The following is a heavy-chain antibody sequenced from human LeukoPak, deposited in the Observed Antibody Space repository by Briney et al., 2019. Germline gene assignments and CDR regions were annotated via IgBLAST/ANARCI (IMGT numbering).Heavy chain of an antibody. CDR3: ARGELPYYYDSSGYYALNY. D-gene: IGHD3-22*01. V-gene: IGHV1-69*13. Sequence: VASVKVSCKASGGTFSSYAISWVRQAPGQGLEWMGGIIPIFGTANYAQKFQGRVTITADESTSTAYMELSSLRSEETAVYYCARGELPYYYDSSGYYALNYWGQGTLVTVSS. J-gene: IGHJ4*02. CDR2: IIPIFGTA. CDR1: GGTFSSYA.